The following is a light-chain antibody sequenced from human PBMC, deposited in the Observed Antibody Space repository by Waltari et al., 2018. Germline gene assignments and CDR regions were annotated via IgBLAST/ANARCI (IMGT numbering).Light chain of an antibody. CDR2: WAS. V-gene: IGKV4-1*01. J-gene: IGKJ1*01. CDR3: QQYYSRRT. CDR1: QSLLYYSNDKNY. Sequence: DIVMTQSPDSLAVSLGERATINCRSSQSLLYYSNDKNYVAWYQQKPGQPPKLLIDWASTRHSGVPDRFSGSGSATDFTLTISSLQAEDVAVYYCQQYYSRRTFGQGTRVEIK.